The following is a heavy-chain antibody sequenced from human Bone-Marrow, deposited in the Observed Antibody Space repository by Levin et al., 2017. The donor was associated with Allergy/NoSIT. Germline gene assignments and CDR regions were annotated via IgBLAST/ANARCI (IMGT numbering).Heavy chain of an antibody. J-gene: IGHJ5*02. CDR1: GGSISSGDYY. Sequence: PSETLSLTCTVSGGSISSGDYYWSWIRQPPGKGLEWIGYIDYSGTSDSNPSLKSRVTISLDTSKNQFSLKLSSVTAADTAMYYCARETTILRGAGGFDPWGQGTLVTVSS. CDR3: ARETTILRGAGGFDP. D-gene: IGHD3-10*01. V-gene: IGHV4-30-4*01. CDR2: IDYSGTS.